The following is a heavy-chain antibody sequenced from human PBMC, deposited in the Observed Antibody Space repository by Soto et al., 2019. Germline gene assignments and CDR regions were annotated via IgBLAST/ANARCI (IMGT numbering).Heavy chain of an antibody. V-gene: IGHV4-31*03. J-gene: IGHJ4*02. D-gene: IGHD3-10*01. CDR2: IYYSGRP. CDR1: GGSISSGGYY. CDR3: ARVSRFGELLHHYFDY. Sequence: QVQLQESGPGLVKPSQTLSLTCTVSGGSISSGGYYWSWIRQHPGKGLEWIGYIYYSGRPYYNPSLKSRVTISVDTSKNQFSLKLSSVTAADTAVYYCARVSRFGELLHHYFDYWGQGTLVTVSS.